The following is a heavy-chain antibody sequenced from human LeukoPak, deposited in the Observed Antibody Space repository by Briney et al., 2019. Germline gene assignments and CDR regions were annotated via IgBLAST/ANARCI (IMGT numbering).Heavy chain of an antibody. D-gene: IGHD4-17*01. CDR3: ATVTTRWYFDL. J-gene: IGHJ2*01. Sequence: WASVKVSCKASGGTFSSYAISWVRQAPGQGLEWMGGIIPIFGTANYAQKFQGRVTITADESTSTAYMELSSLRSEDTAVYYCATVTTRWYFDLWGRGTLLTVSS. CDR1: GGTFSSYA. V-gene: IGHV1-69*13. CDR2: IIPIFGTA.